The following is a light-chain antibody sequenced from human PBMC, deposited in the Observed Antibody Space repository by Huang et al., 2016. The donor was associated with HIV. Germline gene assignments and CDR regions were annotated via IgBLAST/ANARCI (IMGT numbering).Light chain of an antibody. V-gene: IGKV3-15*01. CDR1: QSVSSH. CDR3: QQYNNWPPIT. CDR2: GAS. J-gene: IGKJ5*01. Sequence: EIVMTQSPATLSVAPGERATLSCRASQSVSSHLAGYQPQPGTAPRLLIYGASTRATGIPARFSCSGSGTEFTLTISSLQSEDFAVYYCQQYNNWPPITFGQGTRLEIK.